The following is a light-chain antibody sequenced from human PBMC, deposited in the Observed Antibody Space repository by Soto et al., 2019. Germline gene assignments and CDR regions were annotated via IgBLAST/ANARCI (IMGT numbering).Light chain of an antibody. CDR2: GAS. Sequence: EIVMTQSPSSLSVSPGETATLSCRASQSISNSLAWYQQKPGQAPSLLIYGASTRATGIPARFSGSGSGTEFTLTISSLQSEDSALYYCQQYNNWPPRTFGQGTKLEIK. CDR3: QQYNNWPPRT. J-gene: IGKJ2*01. V-gene: IGKV3-15*01. CDR1: QSISNS.